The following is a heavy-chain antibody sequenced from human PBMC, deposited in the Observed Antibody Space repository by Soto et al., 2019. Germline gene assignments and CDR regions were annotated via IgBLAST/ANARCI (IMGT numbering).Heavy chain of an antibody. CDR3: TRGEQWPVHNWFDP. Sequence: QLQLQESGPGLVKPSETLSLTCTVSGGSIRSASSYWAWIRQPPGKGLEWIGSVYYSGSTYYNESLKSRVTISVDRSKNQFSLKLSSVTAADTAVHYCTRGEQWPVHNWFDPWGQGTLVTVSS. CDR1: GGSIRSASSY. J-gene: IGHJ5*02. V-gene: IGHV4-39*01. D-gene: IGHD6-19*01. CDR2: VYYSGST.